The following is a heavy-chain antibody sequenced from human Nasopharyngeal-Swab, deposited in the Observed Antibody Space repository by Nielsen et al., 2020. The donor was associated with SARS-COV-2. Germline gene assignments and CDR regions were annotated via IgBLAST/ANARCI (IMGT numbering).Heavy chain of an antibody. CDR1: GYTFTSYW. CDR2: IDPSDSYT. V-gene: IGHV5-10-1*01. D-gene: IGHD1-26*01. Sequence: GESLKISCKGSGYTFTSYWISWVRQMPGKGLEWMGRIDPSDSYTNYNPSFQGHVTISADKSISTAYLQWSSLKASDTAMYYCARGRPSSGSSAYYYGMDVWGQGTTVTVSS. CDR3: ARGRPSSGSSAYYYGMDV. J-gene: IGHJ6*02.